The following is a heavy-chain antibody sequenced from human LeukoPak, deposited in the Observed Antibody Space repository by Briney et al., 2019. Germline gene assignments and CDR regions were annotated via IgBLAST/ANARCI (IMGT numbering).Heavy chain of an antibody. CDR1: GYTFTSYG. D-gene: IGHD3-10*01. V-gene: IGHV1-18*01. J-gene: IGHJ5*02. Sequence: ASVKVSCKASGYTFTSYGSSWVRQAPGQGLEWMGWISAYNGNTNYAQKLQGRVTMTTDTSTSTAYMELRSLRSDDTAVYYCARDPSHTMVRGVPRYNWFDPWGQGTLVTVSS. CDR2: ISAYNGNT. CDR3: ARDPSHTMVRGVPRYNWFDP.